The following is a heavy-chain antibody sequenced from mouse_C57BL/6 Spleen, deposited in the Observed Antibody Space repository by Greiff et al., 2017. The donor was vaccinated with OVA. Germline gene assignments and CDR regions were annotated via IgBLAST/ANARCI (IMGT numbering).Heavy chain of an antibody. CDR2: INPSTGGT. CDR3: ARGGGTAWFAY. D-gene: IGHD4-1*01. V-gene: IGHV1-42*01. J-gene: IGHJ3*01. CDR1: GYSFTGYY. Sequence: EVQLQQSGPELVKPGASVKISCKASGYSFTGYYMNWVKQSPEKSLEWIGEINPSTGGTTYNQKFKAKATLTVDKSSSTAYMQLKSLTSEDSAVYYCARGGGTAWFAYWGQGTLVTVSA.